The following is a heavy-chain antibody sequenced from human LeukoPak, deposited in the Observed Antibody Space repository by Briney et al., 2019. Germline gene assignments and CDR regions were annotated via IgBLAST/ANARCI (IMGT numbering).Heavy chain of an antibody. CDR3: ARVSGSGSQIASIFDY. CDR2: IYYSGST. D-gene: IGHD3-10*01. V-gene: IGHV4-59*01. Sequence: SETLSLTCTVSGGSISSYYWSWIRQPPGKGLEWIGYIYYSGSTNYNPSLKSRVTISVDTSKNQFSLKLSSVTAADTAVYYCARVSGSGSQIASIFDYWGQGTLVTVSS. J-gene: IGHJ4*02. CDR1: GGSISSYY.